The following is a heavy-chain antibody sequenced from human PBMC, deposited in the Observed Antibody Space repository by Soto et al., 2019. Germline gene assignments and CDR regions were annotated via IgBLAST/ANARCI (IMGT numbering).Heavy chain of an antibody. CDR3: ARIGPGFDP. CDR2: IYYSGST. Sequence: TLSLTCTVSGGSISSSSYYWGWIRQPPGKGLEWIGSIYYSGSTYYNPSLKSRVTISVDTSKNQFSLKLSSVTAADTAVYYCARIGPGFDPWGQRTLVTVSS. V-gene: IGHV4-39*01. J-gene: IGHJ5*02. CDR1: GGSISSSSYY.